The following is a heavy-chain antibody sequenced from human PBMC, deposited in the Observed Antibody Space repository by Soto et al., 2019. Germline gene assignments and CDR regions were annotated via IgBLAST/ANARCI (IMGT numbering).Heavy chain of an antibody. V-gene: IGHV3-11*01. J-gene: IGHJ6*02. D-gene: IGHD6-6*01. CDR1: GVTCSDYY. Sequence: PGGALRLSCAAAGVTCSDYYMSWIRQAPGKGLEWVSYISSSGSTIYYADSVKGRFTISRDNAKNSLYLQMNSLRAEDTAVYYCARENSSSSSDYYGMDVWGQGTTVTVSS. CDR3: ARENSSSSSDYYGMDV. CDR2: ISSSGSTI.